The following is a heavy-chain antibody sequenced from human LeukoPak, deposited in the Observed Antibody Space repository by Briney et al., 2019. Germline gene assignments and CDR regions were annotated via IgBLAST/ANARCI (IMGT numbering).Heavy chain of an antibody. CDR3: AGGGAALGGYYYYMDV. V-gene: IGHV4-61*05. J-gene: IGHJ6*03. CDR1: GASIINSIYY. Sequence: SETLSLTCTVSGASIINSIYYWGWIRQPPGKGLEWIGYIYYSGSTNYNPSLKSRVTISVDTSKNQFSLKLSSVTAADTAVYYCAGGGAALGGYYYYMDVWGKGTTVTISS. D-gene: IGHD3-16*01. CDR2: IYYSGST.